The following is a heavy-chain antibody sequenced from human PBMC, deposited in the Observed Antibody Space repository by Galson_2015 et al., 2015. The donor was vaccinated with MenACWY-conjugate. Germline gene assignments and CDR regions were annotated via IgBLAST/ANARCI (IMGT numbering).Heavy chain of an antibody. CDR1: GFTFSDYW. CDR2: IKGDGSSP. V-gene: IGHV3-74*01. D-gene: IGHD1-1*01. J-gene: IGHJ4*02. Sequence: SLRLSCAAAGFTFSDYWMHWVRQAPGKGLVWVSRIKGDGSSPSYADSVKGRFTTSRDNAKNTLYLQMNSLRADDTAVYYCTRGYRDYWGQGALVTVSS. CDR3: TRGYRDY.